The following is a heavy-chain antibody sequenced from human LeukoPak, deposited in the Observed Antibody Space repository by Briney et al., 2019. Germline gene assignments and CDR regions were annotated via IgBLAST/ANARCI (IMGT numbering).Heavy chain of an antibody. CDR3: AKDFRGGQRYFDY. CDR1: GLTFDDYA. J-gene: IGHJ4*02. CDR2: ISWNSGSM. D-gene: IGHD6-25*01. V-gene: IGHV3-9*01. Sequence: PGGSLRLSCAASGLTFDDYAMHWVRQAPGKGLECGSGISWNSGSMGYADSVKGRFTISRDNAKNSLYLQMNSLRAEDTALYYCAKDFRGGQRYFDYWGQGTLVTVSS.